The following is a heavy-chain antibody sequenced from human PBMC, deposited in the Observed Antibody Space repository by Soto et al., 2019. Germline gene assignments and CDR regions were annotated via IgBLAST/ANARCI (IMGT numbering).Heavy chain of an antibody. D-gene: IGHD3-10*01. CDR1: GYTFTSYY. CDR3: AIDLDLTYHYYGTTLDY. J-gene: IGHJ4*02. V-gene: IGHV1-46*01. Sequence: ASVKVSCKASGYTFTSYYMHWVRQAPGQGLEWMGIINPSGGSTSYAQKFQGRVTMTRDTSTSTVYMELSSLRSEDTAVYYCAIDLDLTYHYYGTTLDYSRQGTLVTVSS. CDR2: INPSGGST.